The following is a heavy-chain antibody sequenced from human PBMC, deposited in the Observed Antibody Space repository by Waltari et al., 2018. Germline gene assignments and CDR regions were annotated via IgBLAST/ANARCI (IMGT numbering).Heavy chain of an antibody. V-gene: IGHV4-31*03. CDR2: IYYSGST. Sequence: QVQLQESGPGLVKPSQTLSLTCPVSGGSISSGGSYWSWIRQHPGKGLEWIGYIYYSGSTYYNPSLKSRVTISVDTSKNQFSLKLSSVTAADTAVYYCARDLIAAADDAFDIWGQGTMVTVSS. D-gene: IGHD6-13*01. CDR1: GGSISSGGSY. J-gene: IGHJ3*02. CDR3: ARDLIAAADDAFDI.